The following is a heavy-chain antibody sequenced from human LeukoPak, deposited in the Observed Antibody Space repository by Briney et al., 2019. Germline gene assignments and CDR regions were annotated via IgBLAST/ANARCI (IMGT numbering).Heavy chain of an antibody. CDR1: GFTFSTYS. CDR3: AREAITGTTNAIYYFDY. D-gene: IGHD1-14*01. Sequence: GGSLRLSCAASGFTFSTYSMNWVRQAPGKGLEWVSYISSSSSTIYYADSVKGRFTISRDNAKNSLYLQMNSLRAEDTAVYYCAREAITGTTNAIYYFDYWGQGTLVTVSS. V-gene: IGHV3-48*01. CDR2: ISSSSSTI. J-gene: IGHJ4*02.